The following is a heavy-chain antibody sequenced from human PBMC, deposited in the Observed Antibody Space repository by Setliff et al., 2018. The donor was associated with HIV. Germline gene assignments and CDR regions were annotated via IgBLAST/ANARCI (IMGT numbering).Heavy chain of an antibody. D-gene: IGHD3-22*01. CDR2: IIPVFGTT. Sequence: SVKVSCKASGGTFSSYAISWVRQAPGQGLDWMGGIIPVFGTTNYAQKFQGRVTITADTSRDTAYMELSSLRSEDTAVYYCAADRDDDYGFYRCAWGQGTLVTAPQ. J-gene: IGHJ5*02. CDR1: GGTFSSYA. V-gene: IGHV1-69*06. CDR3: AADRDDDYGFYRCA.